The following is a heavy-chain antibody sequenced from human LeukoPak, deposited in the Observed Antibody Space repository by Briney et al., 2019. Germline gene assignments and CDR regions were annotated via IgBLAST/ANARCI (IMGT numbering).Heavy chain of an antibody. V-gene: IGHV3-30-3*01. Sequence: GGSLRLSCAASGFTFSSYAMHWVRQAPGKGLEWVAVISYDGSNKYYADSVKGRFTISRDNSKNTLYLQMNSLRAEDTAVYCCTRESDYGDRDYWGQGTLVTVSS. CDR3: TRESDYGDRDY. CDR1: GFTFSSYA. D-gene: IGHD4-17*01. CDR2: ISYDGSNK. J-gene: IGHJ4*02.